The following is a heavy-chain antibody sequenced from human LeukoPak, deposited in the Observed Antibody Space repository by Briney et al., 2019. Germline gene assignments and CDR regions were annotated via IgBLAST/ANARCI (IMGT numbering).Heavy chain of an antibody. D-gene: IGHD3-10*01. Sequence: GGSLRLSCAASGFTFSSYWMHWVRQVPGKGLVWVSRINSDGSTTNYADSVKGRFTISRDNAKNTLYLQMNSLRAEDTAVYYCATLRVGESDYWGQGTLVTVSS. CDR1: GFTFSSYW. J-gene: IGHJ4*02. CDR3: ATLRVGESDY. CDR2: INSDGSTT. V-gene: IGHV3-74*01.